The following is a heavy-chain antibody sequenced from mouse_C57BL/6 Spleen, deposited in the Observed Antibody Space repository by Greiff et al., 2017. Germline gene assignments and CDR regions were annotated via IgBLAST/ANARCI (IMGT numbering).Heavy chain of an antibody. CDR2: INYDGSST. Sequence: EVNVVESEGGLVQPGSSMKLSCTASGFTFSDYYMAWVRQVPEKGLEWVANINYDGSSTYYLDSLKSRFIISRDNAKNILYLQMSSLKSEDTATYYCARKSNYGAMDYWGQGTSVTVSS. CDR3: ARKSNYGAMDY. V-gene: IGHV5-16*01. J-gene: IGHJ4*01. D-gene: IGHD2-5*01. CDR1: GFTFSDYY.